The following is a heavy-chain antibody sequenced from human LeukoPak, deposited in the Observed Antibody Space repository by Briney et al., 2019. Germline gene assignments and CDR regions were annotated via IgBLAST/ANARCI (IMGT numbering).Heavy chain of an antibody. D-gene: IGHD2-2*01. CDR1: GFTFSTYW. J-gene: IGHJ4*02. CDR2: IYIDGSST. CDR3: ARGASARQDY. V-gene: IGHV3-74*01. Sequence: GGSLRLSCAASGFTFSTYWMHWVRQAPGKGLVWVSRIYIDGSSTNYADSVKGRFTISRDNAKNTLYLQMNSLRAEDTAVYYCARGASARQDYWGQGTLVTVPS.